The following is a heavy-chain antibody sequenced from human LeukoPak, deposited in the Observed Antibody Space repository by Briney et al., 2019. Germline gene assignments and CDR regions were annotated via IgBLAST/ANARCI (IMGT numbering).Heavy chain of an antibody. CDR1: GGTFSSYA. CDR2: IIPIFGTA. V-gene: IGHV1-69*06. D-gene: IGHD3-16*02. Sequence: SVKVSCKASGGTFSSYAISWVRQAPGQGLEWMGGIIPIFGTANYAQKFQGRVTITADKSTSTAYMELSSLRSEDTAVYYCARSFLHVSSSSIDYWGQGTLVTVSS. J-gene: IGHJ4*02. CDR3: ARSFLHVSSSSIDY.